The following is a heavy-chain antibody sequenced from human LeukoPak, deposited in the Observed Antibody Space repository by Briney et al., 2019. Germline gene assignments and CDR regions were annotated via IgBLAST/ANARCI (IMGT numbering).Heavy chain of an antibody. Sequence: GGSLRLSCAASGFTFSSYWMSWVRQAPGKGLEWVANIKQDGSEKYYVDSVKGRFTISRDNAENSLYLQMDSLRAEDTAVYYCAKVGSSWFRYFDYWGQGTLVTVSS. V-gene: IGHV3-7*03. CDR3: AKVGSSWFRYFDY. D-gene: IGHD6-13*01. CDR1: GFTFSSYW. CDR2: IKQDGSEK. J-gene: IGHJ4*02.